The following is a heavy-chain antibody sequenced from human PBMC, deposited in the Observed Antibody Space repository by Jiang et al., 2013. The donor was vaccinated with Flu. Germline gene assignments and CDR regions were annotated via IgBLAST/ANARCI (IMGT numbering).Heavy chain of an antibody. CDR1: GGTFSSYA. V-gene: IGHV1-24*01. CDR3: VADSYIPLRTFDY. CDR2: FDHEDGET. D-gene: IGHD1-14*01. J-gene: IGHJ4*02. Sequence: EVKKPGSSVKVSCKASGGTFSSYAISWVRQAPGQGLEWMGGFDHEDGETIYAQKFQGRLSMTEDTPTDTAYMELSSLRSQDTAVYYCVADSYIPLRTFDYWGQGTLVTVSS.